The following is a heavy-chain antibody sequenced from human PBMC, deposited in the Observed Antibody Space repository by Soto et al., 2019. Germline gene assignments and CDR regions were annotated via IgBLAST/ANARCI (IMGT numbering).Heavy chain of an antibody. J-gene: IGHJ6*02. CDR3: TTDCSGGSCYYYGMDV. CDR1: GFTFSNAW. V-gene: IGHV3-15*01. Sequence: GSLRLSCAASGFTFSNAWMSWVRQAPGKGLEWVGRIKSKTDGGTTDYAAPVKGRFTISRDDSKNTLYLQMNSLKTEDTAVYYCTTDCSGGSCYYYGMDVWGQGTTVTVSS. D-gene: IGHD2-15*01. CDR2: IKSKTDGGTT.